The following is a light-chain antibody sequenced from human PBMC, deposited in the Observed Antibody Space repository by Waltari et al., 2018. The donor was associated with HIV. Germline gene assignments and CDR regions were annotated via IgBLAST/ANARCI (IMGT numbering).Light chain of an antibody. J-gene: IGKJ2*01. V-gene: IGKV3-20*01. Sequence: EVVLTQSPGTLTSSPGVTIILSYRASQSITNTYLAWYQQRPGQTPKLLIDSASRRAAGIPERFSGSGSETDFTLTISRLEPDDFAVYYCQHYGRSPPYTFGQGTKLE. CDR3: QHYGRSPPYT. CDR1: QSITNTY. CDR2: SAS.